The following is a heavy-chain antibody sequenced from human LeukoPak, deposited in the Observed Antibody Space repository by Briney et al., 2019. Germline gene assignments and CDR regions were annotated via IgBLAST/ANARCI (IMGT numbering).Heavy chain of an antibody. CDR1: GLTVSSKD. V-gene: IGHV3-53*01. Sequence: GGSLRLSCAASGLTVSSKDMSWVRQAPGKGLEWVSVIYSGGSTYYADSVKGRFTISRDNSKNTLYLQMNSLRAEDTAVYYCATLAGYAFDIWGQGTMVTVSS. J-gene: IGHJ3*02. D-gene: IGHD6-19*01. CDR2: IYSGGST. CDR3: ATLAGYAFDI.